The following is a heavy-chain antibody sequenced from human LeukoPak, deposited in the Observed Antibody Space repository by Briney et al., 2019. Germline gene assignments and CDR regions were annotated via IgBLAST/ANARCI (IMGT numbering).Heavy chain of an antibody. D-gene: IGHD3-9*01. Sequence: PGGSLRLSCAASGFTFSSYSMNWVRQAPGKGLEWVSSISSSSSYIYYADSVKGRFTISRDNAKNSLYLQMNSLRAEDTAVYYCASSDYDILTLLEWSQGTLVTVSS. CDR1: GFTFSSYS. V-gene: IGHV3-21*01. CDR3: ASSDYDILTLLE. J-gene: IGHJ4*02. CDR2: ISSSSSYI.